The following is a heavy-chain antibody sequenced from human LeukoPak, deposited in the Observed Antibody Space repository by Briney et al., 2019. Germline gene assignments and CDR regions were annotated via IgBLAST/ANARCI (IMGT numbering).Heavy chain of an antibody. Sequence: SQTLSLTCAISGDSVSSNSAAWNWIRQSPSRGLEWLGRTYYRSKWYNDYAVSVKSRITINPDTSKNQFSLQLNSVTPEDTAVYYCARGKVVRGVITNWFDPWGQGTLVTVSS. D-gene: IGHD3-10*01. J-gene: IGHJ5*02. CDR1: GDSVSSNSAA. V-gene: IGHV6-1*01. CDR2: TYYRSKWYN. CDR3: ARGKVVRGVITNWFDP.